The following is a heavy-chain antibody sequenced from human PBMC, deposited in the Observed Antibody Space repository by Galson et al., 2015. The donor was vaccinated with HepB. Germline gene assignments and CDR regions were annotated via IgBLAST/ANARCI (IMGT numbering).Heavy chain of an antibody. CDR3: ARAHGYCSSTSCQLYYFDY. V-gene: IGHV3-21*01. CDR1: GFTFSSYS. J-gene: IGHJ4*02. CDR2: ISSSSSYI. Sequence: SLRLSCAASGFTFSSYSMNWVRQAPGKGLEWVSSISSSSSYIYYADSVKGRFTISRDNAKNSLYLQMNSLRAEDTAVYYCARAHGYCSSTSCQLYYFDYWGQGTLVTVSS. D-gene: IGHD2-2*01.